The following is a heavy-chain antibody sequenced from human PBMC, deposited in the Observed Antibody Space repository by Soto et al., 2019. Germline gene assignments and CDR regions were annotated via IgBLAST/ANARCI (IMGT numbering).Heavy chain of an antibody. J-gene: IGHJ4*02. V-gene: IGHV3-23*01. CDR3: AKSPGMYYYDSSGYSHYDY. CDR1: GFTFSSYA. D-gene: IGHD3-22*01. CDR2: ISGSGGST. Sequence: PGGSLRLSCAASGFTFSSYAMSWVRQAPGKGLEWVSAISGSGGSTYYADSVKGRFTISRDNSKNTLYLQMNSLRAEDTAVYYCAKSPGMYYYDSSGYSHYDYWGQGTLVTVSS.